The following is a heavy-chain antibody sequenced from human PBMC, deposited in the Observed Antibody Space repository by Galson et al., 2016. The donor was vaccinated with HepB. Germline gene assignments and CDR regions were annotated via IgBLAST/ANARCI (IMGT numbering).Heavy chain of an antibody. V-gene: IGHV3-30-3*01. CDR1: GFTFSSYA. CDR3: ARGSYSRGHD. D-gene: IGHD3-10*01. Sequence: SLRLSCAASGFTFSSYAMHWVRQAPGKGLEWVAVISYDGSNKYYADSVKGRFTISRDNSKNTLYLQMNSLRAEDTALYFCARGSYSRGHDWGQGTLVTVSS. CDR2: ISYDGSNK. J-gene: IGHJ4*02.